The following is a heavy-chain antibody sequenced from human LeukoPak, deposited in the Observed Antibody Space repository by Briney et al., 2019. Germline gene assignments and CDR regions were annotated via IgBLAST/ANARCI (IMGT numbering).Heavy chain of an antibody. CDR2: INHSGST. D-gene: IGHD1-26*01. V-gene: IGHV4-34*01. CDR3: ARDPIVGATPFDY. J-gene: IGHJ4*02. CDR1: GGSFSGYY. Sequence: SETLSLTCAVYGGSFSGYYWSWIRQPPAKGLEWRGEINHSGSTNYNPSLKSRVTISVDTSKNQFSLKLSSVTAADTAVYYCARDPIVGATPFDYWGQGTLVTVSS.